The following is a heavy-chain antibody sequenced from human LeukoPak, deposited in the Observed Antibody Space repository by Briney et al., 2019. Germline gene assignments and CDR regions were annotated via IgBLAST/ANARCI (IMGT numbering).Heavy chain of an antibody. V-gene: IGHV3-48*01. J-gene: IGHJ4*02. CDR3: ASEGEWLLLRVY. D-gene: IGHD3-22*01. Sequence: GSLRLSCAASGFTFSSYSMNWVRQAPGKGLERVSYISSSSSTIYYADSVKGRFTISRDNAKNSLYLQMNSLRAEDTAVYYCASEGEWLLLRVYWGQGTLVTVSS. CDR1: GFTFSSYS. CDR2: ISSSSSTI.